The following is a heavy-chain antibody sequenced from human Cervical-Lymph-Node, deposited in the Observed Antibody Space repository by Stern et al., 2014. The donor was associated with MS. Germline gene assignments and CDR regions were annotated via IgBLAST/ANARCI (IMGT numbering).Heavy chain of an antibody. V-gene: IGHV3-49*03. CDR1: GFTFGDYA. Sequence: VQLVQSGGGLVQPGRSLRLSCTASGFTFGDYAMTWFRQAPGKGLEWVGFIRDKAYGGTKEYAASVKGRFTFSRDDSKSIAYLQMNSLKIEDTAVYYCTRGTVAGLYSYGMDVWGQGTTVTVSS. CDR3: TRGTVAGLYSYGMDV. D-gene: IGHD6-19*01. J-gene: IGHJ6*02. CDR2: IRDKAYGGTK.